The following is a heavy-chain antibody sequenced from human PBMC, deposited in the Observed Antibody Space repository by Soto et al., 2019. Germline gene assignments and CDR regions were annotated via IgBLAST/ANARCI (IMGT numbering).Heavy chain of an antibody. V-gene: IGHV4-59*11. CDR3: TVGGAGHPFAS. Sequence: QVQLQESGPGLVKPSETLSLTCTVSGVSITSHYWTWIRQPPGKGLEWIGNIHYSGSTNYSPSLTGRVIISVDTSENQASLQLSSVTTADTAVYYCTVGGAGHPFASWGQGTLVTVSS. J-gene: IGHJ4*02. D-gene: IGHD3-16*01. CDR2: IHYSGST. CDR1: GVSITSHY.